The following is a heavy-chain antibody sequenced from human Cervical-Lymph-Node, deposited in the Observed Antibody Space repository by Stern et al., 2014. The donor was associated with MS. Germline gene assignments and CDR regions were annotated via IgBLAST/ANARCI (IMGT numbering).Heavy chain of an antibody. Sequence: QVQLVQSGAEVKKPGASVKVSCKASGSTFTNYTLHWVRQAPGQRFEWMGWINTGNDKTKYSQKFQARVTITRDTSANTAYMELNSLRSEDTAVYYCARDFTGSNNLFQSWGQGTLVTVSS. CDR3: ARDFTGSNNLFQS. J-gene: IGHJ4*02. CDR2: INTGNDKT. CDR1: GSTFTNYT. V-gene: IGHV1-3*04. D-gene: IGHD2-8*02.